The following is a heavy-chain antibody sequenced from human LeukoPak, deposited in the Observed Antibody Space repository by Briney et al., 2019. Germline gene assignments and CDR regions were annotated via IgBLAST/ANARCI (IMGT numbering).Heavy chain of an antibody. D-gene: IGHD3-22*01. CDR1: GGSISSYY. Sequence: PSETLSLTCTVSGGSISSYYWSWIRQPPGKGLEWIGYIYYSGSTNYNPSLKSRVTISVDTSKNQFSLKLSSVTAADTAVYYCARTYYYDSSSYLDWVDAFDIWGQGTMVTVSS. J-gene: IGHJ3*02. CDR2: IYYSGST. CDR3: ARTYYYDSSSYLDWVDAFDI. V-gene: IGHV4-59*01.